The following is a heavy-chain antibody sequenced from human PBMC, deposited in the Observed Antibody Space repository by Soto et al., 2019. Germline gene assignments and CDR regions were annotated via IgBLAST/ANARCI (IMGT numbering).Heavy chain of an antibody. J-gene: IGHJ4*02. CDR3: ARTDKFNSHSSGWANRFDY. D-gene: IGHD6-19*01. Sequence: EVQLLESGGGLVQPGGSWGPFCQAPGSTFTTMPLTGAPRPQGKGLEWVSTLTSGGGSYYGDTVRGRFTISRDNSKSTLYLQMNSLRAEDTAVYYCARTDKFNSHSSGWANRFDYWGQGTLVTVSS. V-gene: IGHV3-23*01. CDR1: GSTFTTMP. CDR2: LTSGGGS.